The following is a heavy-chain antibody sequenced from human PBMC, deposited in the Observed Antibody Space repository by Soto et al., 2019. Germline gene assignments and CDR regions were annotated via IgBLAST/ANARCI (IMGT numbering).Heavy chain of an antibody. J-gene: IGHJ4*02. CDR3: ARGYSSSAFPEDY. D-gene: IGHD6-6*01. V-gene: IGHV3-23*01. CDR1: GFTFSSYA. CDR2: ISGSSGST. Sequence: EVQLLESGGGLVQPGGSLRLSCAASGFTFSSYAMSWVRQAPGKGLEWVSAISGSSGSTYYADSVKGRFTISRDNSKNTLYLQMNSLRAEDTAVYYCARGYSSSAFPEDYWGQGTLVTVSS.